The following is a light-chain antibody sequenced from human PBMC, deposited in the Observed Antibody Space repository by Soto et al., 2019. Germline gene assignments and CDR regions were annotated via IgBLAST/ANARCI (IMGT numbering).Light chain of an antibody. J-gene: IGKJ2*01. Sequence: DIPMTQSPPSLSASVGDRVTITCRANQDIRHYLGWYQQTPGQAPKRLIYSASFLQSGVPFRFSGSGSGTEFTLTISSLQPEDFATYFCLQYNDYPYTFGQGTKVEF. CDR3: LQYNDYPYT. CDR1: QDIRHY. CDR2: SAS. V-gene: IGKV1-17*01.